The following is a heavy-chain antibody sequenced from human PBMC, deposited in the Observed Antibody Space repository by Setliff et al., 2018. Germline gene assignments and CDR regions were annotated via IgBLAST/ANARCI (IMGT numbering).Heavy chain of an antibody. J-gene: IGHJ2*01. CDR3: ARSRTTAVKGGVFAV. CDR1: GASITSEAYY. V-gene: IGHV4-31*03. D-gene: IGHD6-19*01. Sequence: SETLSLTCIVSGASITSEAYYWSWIRQYPGKGLEWIGYIYYSGSTYYNPSLQSRVTVSLDSSKNHFSLELTSVTAADTAEYFCARSRTTAVKGGVFAVWGRGTLVTVS. CDR2: IYYSGST.